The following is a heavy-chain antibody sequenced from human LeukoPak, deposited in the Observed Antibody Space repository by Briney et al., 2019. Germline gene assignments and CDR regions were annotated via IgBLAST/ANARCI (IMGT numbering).Heavy chain of an antibody. J-gene: IGHJ5*02. CDR2: ISSSSSYI. Sequence: GSLRLSCAASGFTFSSYSMNWVRQAPGKGLEWVSSISSSSSYIYYADSVEGRFTISRDNAKNSLYLQMNSLRAEDTAVYYCARDSDYYDSSGYYLNWFDPWGQGTLVTVSS. V-gene: IGHV3-21*01. CDR3: ARDSDYYDSSGYYLNWFDP. CDR1: GFTFSSYS. D-gene: IGHD3-22*01.